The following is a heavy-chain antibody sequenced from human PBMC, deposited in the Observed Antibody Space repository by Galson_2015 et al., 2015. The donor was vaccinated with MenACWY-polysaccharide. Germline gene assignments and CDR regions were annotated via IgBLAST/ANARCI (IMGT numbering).Heavy chain of an antibody. J-gene: IGHJ3*02. Sequence: SLRLSCAASGFNFGDDGMIWIRQAPGKGLEWISLIRSKAYGGTPESAASVKGRFTMSRDDSKRIAYLQMNSLNTEDTAVYYCTRLTAYFHDSSGSFNAFDIWGKGIMVTVSS. V-gene: IGHV3-49*03. D-gene: IGHD3-22*01. CDR3: TRLTAYFHDSSGSFNAFDI. CDR2: IRSKAYGGTP. CDR1: GFNFGDDG.